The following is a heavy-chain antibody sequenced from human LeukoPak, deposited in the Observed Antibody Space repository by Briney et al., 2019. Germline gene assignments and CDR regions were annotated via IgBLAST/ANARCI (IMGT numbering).Heavy chain of an antibody. V-gene: IGHV3-72*01. CDR3: ARDRRGSYDY. CDR1: GFVLSDHS. D-gene: IGHD1-26*01. Sequence: PGGSLRLSCVASGFVLSDHSMDWVRQAPGKGLEWVGRCRDKADRSITTYAASLKGRFTTSRDDSQNSLYLQMSSLKIEDTAVYYCARDRRGSYDYWGQGTLVTVSS. CDR2: CRDKADRSIT. J-gene: IGHJ4*02.